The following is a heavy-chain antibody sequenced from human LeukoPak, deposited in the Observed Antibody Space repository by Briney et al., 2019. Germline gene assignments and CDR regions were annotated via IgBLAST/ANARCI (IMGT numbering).Heavy chain of an antibody. CDR1: GGSISSSSYY. D-gene: IGHD4/OR15-4a*01. V-gene: IGHV4-39*01. Sequence: PSETLSLTCTVSGGSISSSSYYWGWIRQPPGKGLEWIGSIYYSGSTYYNPSLKSRVTISVDTSKNQFSLKLSSVTAADTAVYYCASPGRAGKYYFDYWGQGTLVTVSS. CDR2: IYYSGST. CDR3: ASPGRAGKYYFDY. J-gene: IGHJ4*02.